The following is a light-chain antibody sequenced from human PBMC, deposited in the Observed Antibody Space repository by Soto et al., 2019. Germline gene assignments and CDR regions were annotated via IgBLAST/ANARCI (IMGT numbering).Light chain of an antibody. CDR1: QSVSSSY. CDR2: GAS. V-gene: IGKV3-20*01. Sequence: ELVLTQSPGTLSLSPGERATLSCTASQSVSSSYLAWYQQKPGQAPRLLIYGASSRATGIPDRFSGSGSGTDFTLTISRLEPEDFAVYDCQQYGSSPRITFGQGTRLEIK. J-gene: IGKJ5*01. CDR3: QQYGSSPRIT.